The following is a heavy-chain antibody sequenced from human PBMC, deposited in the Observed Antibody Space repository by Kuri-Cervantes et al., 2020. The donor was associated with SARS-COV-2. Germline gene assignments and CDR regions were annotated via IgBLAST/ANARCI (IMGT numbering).Heavy chain of an antibody. V-gene: IGHV1-24*01. D-gene: IGHD3-16*01. CDR3: ATDLRGSYGGSIDY. CDR1: GYTLTEFS. J-gene: IGHJ4*01. CDR2: FDPEDGET. Sequence: ASVKVSCKVSGYTLTEFSMHWVRQAAGKGLEWMGGFDPEDGETIYAQKFQGRVTMTDDTSTDKAYMELSSLRSEDTAVYYCATDLRGSYGGSIDYWGQGTLVTVSS.